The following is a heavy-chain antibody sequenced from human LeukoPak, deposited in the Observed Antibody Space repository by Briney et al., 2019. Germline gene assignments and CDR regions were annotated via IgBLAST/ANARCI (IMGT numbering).Heavy chain of an antibody. CDR1: GYTFTSYA. CDR3: ARELPPIAAADFDY. CDR2: INTNTGNP. V-gene: IGHV7-4-1*02. J-gene: IGHJ4*02. Sequence: ASVKVSCKASGYTFTSYAMNWVRQAPGQGPEWMGWINTNTGNPTYAQGFTGWFVFSLDTSVSTAYLQISSLKAEDTAVYYCARELPPIAAADFDYWGQGTLVTVSS. D-gene: IGHD6-13*01.